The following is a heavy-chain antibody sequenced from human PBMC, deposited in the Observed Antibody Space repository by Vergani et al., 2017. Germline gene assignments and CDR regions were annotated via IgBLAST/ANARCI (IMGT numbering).Heavy chain of an antibody. D-gene: IGHD5-18*01. CDR2: VSGSSATP. CDR1: GFSFPGYA. J-gene: IGHJ4*02. Sequence: EVQLLESGGGLVQPGGSLRLSCEASGFSFPGYAMSWVRQAPGKGLEWVSSVSGSSATPYYADSVKGRFIISRDNSKNPLHLQMNSLRADDTAVYYCAKDLIRGYSYGGFDYWGQGTLVTVSS. CDR3: AKDLIRGYSYGGFDY. V-gene: IGHV3-23*01.